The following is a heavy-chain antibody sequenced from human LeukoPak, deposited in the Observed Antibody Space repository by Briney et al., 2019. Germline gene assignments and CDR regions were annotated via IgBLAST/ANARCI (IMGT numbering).Heavy chain of an antibody. CDR3: ARAYAPYYYGSGSY. CDR2: ISYDGSNK. D-gene: IGHD3-10*01. Sequence: GGSLRLSCAASGFTFSSYAMHWVRQAPGKGLEWVAVISYDGSNKYYADSVKGRFTISRDNSKNTLYLQMNSLRAEDTAVYYCARAYAPYYYGSGSYWGQGTLVTVSS. V-gene: IGHV3-30-3*01. J-gene: IGHJ4*02. CDR1: GFTFSSYA.